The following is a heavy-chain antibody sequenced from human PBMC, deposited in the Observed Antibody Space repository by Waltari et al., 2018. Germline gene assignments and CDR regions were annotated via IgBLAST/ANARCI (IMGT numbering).Heavy chain of an antibody. CDR1: GGSIRSGNYY. D-gene: IGHD3-16*01. CDR2: IYASGGT. J-gene: IGHJ4*02. CDR3: ARVDNLQGGIDF. Sequence: QVQLQESGPGLVKPSQTLSLTCTVSGGSIRSGNYYWSWIRQPAGRGLEWIGRIYASGGTDYNPSLKSRVAISIDTSKNLFSLKLSSVTATDTAVYYCARVDNLQGGIDFWGQGTLVTVSS. V-gene: IGHV4-61*02.